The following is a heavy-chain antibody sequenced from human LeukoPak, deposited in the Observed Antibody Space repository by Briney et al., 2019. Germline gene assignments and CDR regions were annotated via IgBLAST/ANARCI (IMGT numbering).Heavy chain of an antibody. CDR1: GGTFSSYA. CDR3: ARSQVVPAAPLDY. CDR2: IIPIFGTA. D-gene: IGHD2-2*01. V-gene: IGHV1-69*05. J-gene: IGHJ4*02. Sequence: ASVKLSCKASGGTFSSYAISWVRQAPGQGLEWMGRIIPIFGTANYAQKFQGRVTITTDESTSTAYMELSSLRSEDTAVYYCARSQVVPAAPLDYWGQGTLVTVSS.